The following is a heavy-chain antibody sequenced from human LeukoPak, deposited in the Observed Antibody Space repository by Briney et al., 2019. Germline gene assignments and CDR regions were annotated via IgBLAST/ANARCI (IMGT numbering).Heavy chain of an antibody. J-gene: IGHJ4*02. D-gene: IGHD4-23*01. V-gene: IGHV3-30-3*01. Sequence: PGGSLRLSCAASGFTFRNYYMHWVRQAPGKGLEWVAVISLDGNNEYYADSVKGRFSISRDNAKNTLYLRMNSLRVEDTAVYYCARGRPHGNDYWGQGTLVTVSS. CDR1: GFTFRNYY. CDR3: ARGRPHGNDY. CDR2: ISLDGNNE.